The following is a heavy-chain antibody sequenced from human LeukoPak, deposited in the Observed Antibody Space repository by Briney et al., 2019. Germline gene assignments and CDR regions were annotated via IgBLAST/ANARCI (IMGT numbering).Heavy chain of an antibody. Sequence: GGSLRLSCAASGFTFSSYGMHWVRQAPGKGLEWVAVISYDGSNKYYADSVKGRFTISRDNAKSLLYLQMNSLRAEDTAVYYCARGVYAFDVWGQGALITVSS. CDR1: GFTFSSYG. D-gene: IGHD2-8*01. J-gene: IGHJ3*01. CDR3: ARGVYAFDV. V-gene: IGHV3-30*03. CDR2: ISYDGSNK.